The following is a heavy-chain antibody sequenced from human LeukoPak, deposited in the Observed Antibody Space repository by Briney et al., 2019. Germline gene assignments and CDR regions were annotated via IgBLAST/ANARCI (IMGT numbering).Heavy chain of an antibody. CDR3: ARFGVDYNMDV. D-gene: IGHD3-16*01. V-gene: IGHV4-59*11. CDR1: GGSISGHY. J-gene: IGHJ6*03. Sequence: SETLSLTCSVSGGSISGHYWTWIRQPPGKGLEWIGQIHYTGKPDYNPSLKSRITISVDTSKNQVSLQVSSVTAADSAIYYCARFGVDYNMDVWGHGTTVTVFS. CDR2: IHYTGKP.